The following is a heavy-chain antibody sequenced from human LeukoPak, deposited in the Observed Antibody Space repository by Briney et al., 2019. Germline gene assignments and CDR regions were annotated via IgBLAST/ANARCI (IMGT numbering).Heavy chain of an antibody. CDR2: ISAYNGNT. Sequence: GASVKVSCKASGYTFTIYGISWVRQAPGQGIEWMGWISAYNGNTNYAQKLQGRVTMTTDTSTSTAYMELSSLRSEDTAVYYCARGFATGGSIDYWGQGTLVTVSS. J-gene: IGHJ4*02. CDR3: ARGFATGGSIDY. V-gene: IGHV1-18*01. CDR1: GYTFTIYG. D-gene: IGHD1-26*01.